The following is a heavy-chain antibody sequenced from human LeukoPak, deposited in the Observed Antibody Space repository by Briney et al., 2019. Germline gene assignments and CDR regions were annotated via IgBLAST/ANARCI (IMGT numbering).Heavy chain of an antibody. J-gene: IGHJ3*02. D-gene: IGHD2-2*01. CDR3: ASPSPHDYYCSSTSCYWLSAFDI. V-gene: IGHV1-18*01. Sequence: GASVKVSCKASGYSFVGYGITWVRQAPGQGLEWMGWFNPENGNTNYAQKFQGRVTITADESTSTAYMELSSLRSEDTAVYYCASPSPHDYYCSSTSCYWLSAFDIWGQGTMVTVSS. CDR2: FNPENGNT. CDR1: GYSFVGYG.